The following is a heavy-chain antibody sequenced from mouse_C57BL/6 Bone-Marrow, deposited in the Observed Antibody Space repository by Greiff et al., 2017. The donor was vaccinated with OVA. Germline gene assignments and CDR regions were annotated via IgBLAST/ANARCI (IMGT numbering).Heavy chain of an antibody. Sequence: DVKLVESGEGLVKPGGSLKLSCAASGFTFSSYAMSWVRQTPEKRLEWVAYISSGGDYIYYADTVKGRFTISRDNARNTLYLQMSRLKAEDTAMYYCTRDRGSYSKPWFAYWGQGTLVTVSA. V-gene: IGHV5-9-1*02. J-gene: IGHJ3*01. CDR2: ISSGGDYI. D-gene: IGHD2-5*01. CDR3: TRDRGSYSKPWFAY. CDR1: GFTFSSYA.